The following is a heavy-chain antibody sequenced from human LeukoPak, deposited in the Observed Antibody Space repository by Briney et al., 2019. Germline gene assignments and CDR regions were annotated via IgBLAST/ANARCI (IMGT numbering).Heavy chain of an antibody. J-gene: IGHJ1*01. V-gene: IGHV3-23*01. CDR2: LTANSDRP. CDR1: GFTFSNYA. CDR3: AKRRGDYFAEYFHH. Sequence: PGGSLRLSCAASGFTFSNYAMSWVRQAPGKGLEWVSTLTANSDRPSYADSVRGRFTISRDNSKNTLYLQMNSLRVEDTAVYYCAKRRGDYFAEYFHHWGQGTLVTVSS. D-gene: IGHD4-17*01.